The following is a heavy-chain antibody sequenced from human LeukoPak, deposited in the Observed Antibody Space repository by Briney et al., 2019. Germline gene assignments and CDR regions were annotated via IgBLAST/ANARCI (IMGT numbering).Heavy chain of an antibody. CDR3: ARLRYCSSTSCYGNFDY. J-gene: IGHJ4*02. CDR2: IYYSGST. CDR1: GGSISSSSYY. V-gene: IGHV4-39*01. D-gene: IGHD2-2*01. Sequence: SETLSLTCTVSGGSISSSSYYWGWIRQPPGKGLEWIGSIYYSGSTYYNPSLKSRVTISVDTSKNQFSLKLSSVTAADTAVYYCARLRYCSSTSCYGNFDYWGQGTLVTVSS.